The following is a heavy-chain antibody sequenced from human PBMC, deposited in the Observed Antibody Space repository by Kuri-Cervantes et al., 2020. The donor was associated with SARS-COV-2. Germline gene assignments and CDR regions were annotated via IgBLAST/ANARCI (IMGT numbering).Heavy chain of an antibody. CDR1: GGSVNFISYY. Sequence: GSLRLSCTVSGGSVNFISYYWSWIGQPPGKGLEWIGHTYNNGIITNYNPSLKSRVTISVDTSKNQFFLRLTSVTAADTAVYYCARDVGTTSRFDYWGQGALVTVSS. D-gene: IGHD1-26*01. CDR2: TYNNGIIT. V-gene: IGHV4-61*01. J-gene: IGHJ4*02. CDR3: ARDVGTTSRFDY.